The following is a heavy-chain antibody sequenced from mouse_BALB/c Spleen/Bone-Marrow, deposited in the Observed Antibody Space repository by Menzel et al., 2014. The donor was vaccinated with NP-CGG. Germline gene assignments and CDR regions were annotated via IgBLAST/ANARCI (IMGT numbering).Heavy chain of an antibody. CDR3: ARRAARATGFAY. D-gene: IGHD3-1*01. J-gene: IGHJ3*01. V-gene: IGHV14-3*02. CDR1: GFNIKDTY. CDR2: IDPANGNT. Sequence: EVKLMESGAELVKPGASVKLSCTASGFNIKDTYMHWVKQRPEQGLEWIGRIDPANGNTKYDPKFQGKATITADTSPNTAYLQLSSLTSEDTAVYYCARRAARATGFAYWGRGTLVTVSA.